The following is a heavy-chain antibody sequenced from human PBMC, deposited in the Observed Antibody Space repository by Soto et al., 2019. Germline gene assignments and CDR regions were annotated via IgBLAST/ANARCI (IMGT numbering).Heavy chain of an antibody. V-gene: IGHV3-33*01. D-gene: IGHD5-18*01. CDR1: GFTFSSYG. Sequence: QVQLVESGGGVVQPGRSLRLSCAASGFTFSSYGMHWVRQAPGKGLEWVAVIWYDGSNKYYADSVKGRFTISRDNSKNTLYLQKNSLGAEDPAVYYCARGGGGRGYSYGLTCVYGMDDWGQGTTVTVSS. J-gene: IGHJ6*02. CDR3: ARGGGGRGYSYGLTCVYGMDD. CDR2: IWYDGSNK.